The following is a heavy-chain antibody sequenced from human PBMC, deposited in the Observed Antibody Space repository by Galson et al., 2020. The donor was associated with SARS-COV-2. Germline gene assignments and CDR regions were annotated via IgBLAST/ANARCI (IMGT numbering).Heavy chain of an antibody. CDR1: GFTFSSYW. V-gene: IGHV3-7*01. CDR2: IKQDGSEK. D-gene: IGHD3-22*01. Sequence: GGSLRLSCAASGFTFSSYWMSWVRQAPGKGLEWVANIKQDGSEKYYVDSVKGRFTISRDNAKNSLYLQMNSLRAEDTAVYYCAREIGNKYYYGMDVWGQGTTVTVSS. CDR3: AREIGNKYYYGMDV. J-gene: IGHJ6*02.